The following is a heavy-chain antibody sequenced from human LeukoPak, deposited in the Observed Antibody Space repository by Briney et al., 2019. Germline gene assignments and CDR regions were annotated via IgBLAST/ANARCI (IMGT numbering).Heavy chain of an antibody. CDR1: GGSISSGDYY. D-gene: IGHD1-1*01. CDR3: ARSNWNDVGDY. Sequence: SQTLSLTCTVSGGSISSGDYYWSWIRQPPGKGLEWIGYIYYSGSTYYNPSLKSRVTISVDTSKNQFSLKLSSVTAADTAVDYWARSNWNDVGDYLGQGTLGTGSS. CDR2: IYYSGST. J-gene: IGHJ4*01. V-gene: IGHV4-30-4*08.